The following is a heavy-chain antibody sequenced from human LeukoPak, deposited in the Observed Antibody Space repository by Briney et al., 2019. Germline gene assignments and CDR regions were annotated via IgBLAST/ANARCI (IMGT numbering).Heavy chain of an antibody. D-gene: IGHD2-8*01. Sequence: ASVKVSCKASGYTFTSYDINWVRQATGQGLEWMGWMNPNSGNTGYAQKFQGRVTMTRNTSISTAYMELSSLRSEDTAVYYCAQYCTNGVCRYYFDCWGQGTLVTVSS. CDR3: AQYCTNGVCRYYFDC. V-gene: IGHV1-8*01. CDR1: GYTFTSYD. CDR2: MNPNSGNT. J-gene: IGHJ4*02.